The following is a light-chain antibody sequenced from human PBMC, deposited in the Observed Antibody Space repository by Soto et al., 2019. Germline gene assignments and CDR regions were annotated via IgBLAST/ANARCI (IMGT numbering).Light chain of an antibody. CDR2: DAS. Sequence: EIVFTQSPAALSLSPGERPTLSWRASQSVSSYLAWYQQKHGQAPRLLIYDASNRDTGIPARFSGSGSGTDFTLTISRLEPEDFSVYYCQQRSNWPITFGQGTRLDIK. CDR1: QSVSSY. V-gene: IGKV3-11*01. J-gene: IGKJ5*01. CDR3: QQRSNWPIT.